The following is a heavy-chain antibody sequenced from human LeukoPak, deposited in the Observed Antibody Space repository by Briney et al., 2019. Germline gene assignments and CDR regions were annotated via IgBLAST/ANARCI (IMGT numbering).Heavy chain of an antibody. CDR3: AKDHRIAVAGN. CDR2: VSGSGGST. J-gene: IGHJ4*02. CDR1: GFTFSSYS. V-gene: IGHV3-23*01. D-gene: IGHD6-19*01. Sequence: GGSLRLSCAASGFTFSSYSMNWVRQAPGKGLEWVSAVSGSGGSTYYADSVKGRFTISRDNSKNTLYLQMNSLRAEDTAVYYCAKDHRIAVAGNWGQGTLVTVSS.